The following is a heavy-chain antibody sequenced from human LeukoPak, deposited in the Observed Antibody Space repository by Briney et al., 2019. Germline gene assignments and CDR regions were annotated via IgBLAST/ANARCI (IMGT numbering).Heavy chain of an antibody. J-gene: IGHJ5*02. V-gene: IGHV3-20*01. D-gene: IGHD6-6*01. CDR2: ISGSGGST. CDR3: ARDPYSSSSGGYWFDP. CDR1: GFTFSSYA. Sequence: GGSLRLSCAASGFTFSSYAMSWVRQAPGKGLEWVSAISGSGGSTGYADSVKGRFTISRDNAKNSLYLQMNSLRAEDTALYHCARDPYSSSSGGYWFDPWGQGTLVTVSS.